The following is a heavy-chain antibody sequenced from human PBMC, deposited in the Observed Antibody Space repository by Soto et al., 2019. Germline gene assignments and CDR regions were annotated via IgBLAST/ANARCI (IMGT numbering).Heavy chain of an antibody. D-gene: IGHD1-7*01. J-gene: IGHJ4*02. Sequence: PSETLSLTCTVSGGPFSRGGYYWSWIRQHPGKGLECIGYIFYTGSTYYNPTLKSRVTMSVDTSKRQFSLNLSSLTAADTAVYYCARVYSENYLGYFDYWGQGALVTVSS. CDR2: IFYTGST. CDR1: GGPFSRGGYY. CDR3: ARVYSENYLGYFDY. V-gene: IGHV4-31*03.